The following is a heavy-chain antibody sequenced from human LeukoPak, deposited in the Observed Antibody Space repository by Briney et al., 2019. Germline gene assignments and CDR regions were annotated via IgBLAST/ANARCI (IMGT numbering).Heavy chain of an antibody. CDR1: GGSFSGYY. D-gene: IGHD2/OR15-2a*01. CDR2: INHSGST. V-gene: IGHV4-34*01. CDR3: ARESGFSFDY. Sequence: PSETLSLTCAVYGGSFSGYYWSWIRQPPAKGLEWIGEINHSGSTNYNPSLKSRVTISGDTSKNQFSLKLSSVTAADTAVFYCARESGFSFDYWGQGTLVTVSS. J-gene: IGHJ4*02.